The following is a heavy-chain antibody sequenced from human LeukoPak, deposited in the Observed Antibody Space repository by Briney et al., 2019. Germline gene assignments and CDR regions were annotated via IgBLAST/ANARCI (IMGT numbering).Heavy chain of an antibody. Sequence: GGSLRLSCAGSGSTFSSYAMSWVRQAPGKGLEWVANINQGGSDKYYVDSVKGRFTISRDNANNLLYLQMNSLRGEDTAVYYCTRDRSRAEDDWGQGTLVTVSS. CDR1: GSTFSSYA. D-gene: IGHD1-14*01. V-gene: IGHV3-7*01. CDR3: TRDRSRAEDD. CDR2: INQGGSDK. J-gene: IGHJ4*02.